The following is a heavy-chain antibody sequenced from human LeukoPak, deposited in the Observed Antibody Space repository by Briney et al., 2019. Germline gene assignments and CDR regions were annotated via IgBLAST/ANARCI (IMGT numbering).Heavy chain of an antibody. J-gene: IGHJ4*02. V-gene: IGHV5-51*01. D-gene: IGHD2-2*01. CDR1: GYSFTSYW. CDR3: TRHVRGVVARHIDY. CDR2: IYPGDSDT. Sequence: GESLKISCKGSGYSFTSYWIGWVRQMPGKGLEWMGIIYPGDSDTRYSPSFQGQVIISADKSISAAYLQWSSLKASDTAMYYCTRHVRGVVARHIDYWGQGSLVTVSS.